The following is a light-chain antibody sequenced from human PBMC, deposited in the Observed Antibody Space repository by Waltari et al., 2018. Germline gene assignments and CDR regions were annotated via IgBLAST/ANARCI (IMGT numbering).Light chain of an antibody. Sequence: IVLTQSPGTLSLSPGERATLSCRASQSLRVAYLAWYQQKSGQAPRLLIYGAMYRASDIPDRFSGSGSGTDFTLTISRLEPEDFAVYYCQQYDTSPATFGQGTKLGIK. CDR2: GAM. CDR1: QSLRVAY. V-gene: IGKV3-20*01. J-gene: IGKJ2*01. CDR3: QQYDTSPAT.